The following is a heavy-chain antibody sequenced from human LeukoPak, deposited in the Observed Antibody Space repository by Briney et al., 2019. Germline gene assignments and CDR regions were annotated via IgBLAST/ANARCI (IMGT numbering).Heavy chain of an antibody. CDR1: GFTVSSNY. D-gene: IGHD3-10*01. Sequence: GGSLRLSCAASGFTVSSNYMSWVRQAPGKGLEWVSIISLDGSTEFYADSVKGRFTISRDTASNTMHLEMNNLRIEDTAVYYCMRDYMGWFDPWGQGSLVTVSS. J-gene: IGHJ5*02. CDR2: ISLDGSTE. V-gene: IGHV3-30-3*01. CDR3: MRDYMGWFDP.